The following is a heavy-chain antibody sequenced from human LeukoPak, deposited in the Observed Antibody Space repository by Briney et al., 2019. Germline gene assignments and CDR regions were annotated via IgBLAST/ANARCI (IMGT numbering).Heavy chain of an antibody. Sequence: GRSLRLSCAASGFTFSSYGVHWVRQAPGKGLEWVAVISYDGSNKYYADSVKGRFTISRDNSKNTLYLQMNSLRAEDTAVYYCAKGAWYSSSWTGDYWGQGTLVTVSS. V-gene: IGHV3-30*18. CDR1: GFTFSSYG. D-gene: IGHD6-13*01. CDR3: AKGAWYSSSWTGDY. CDR2: ISYDGSNK. J-gene: IGHJ4*02.